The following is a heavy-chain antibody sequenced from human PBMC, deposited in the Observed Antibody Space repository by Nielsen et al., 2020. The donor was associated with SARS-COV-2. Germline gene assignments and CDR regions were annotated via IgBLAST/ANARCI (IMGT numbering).Heavy chain of an antibody. CDR2: IDSSGYT. J-gene: IGHJ6*02. D-gene: IGHD4/OR15-4a*01. CDR1: GFTFRNYD. V-gene: IGHV3-13*04. Sequence: GGSLRLSCAASGFTFRNYDMHWVRQATGNGLEWVSSIDSSGYTYYSGSVKGRFTVSRENAKNSLYLQMNSLRAGDTAVYYCARLPHGYDYGRYYYYGMDVWGQGTTVTVSS. CDR3: ARLPHGYDYGRYYYYGMDV.